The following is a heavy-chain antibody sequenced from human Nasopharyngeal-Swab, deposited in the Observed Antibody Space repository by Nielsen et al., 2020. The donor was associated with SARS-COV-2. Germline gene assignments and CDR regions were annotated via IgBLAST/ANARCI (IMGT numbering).Heavy chain of an antibody. J-gene: IGHJ3*02. CDR1: GFTFSSYA. CDR2: ISFDGSHK. CDR3: ARGAVAGRNAFDI. V-gene: IGHV3-30*01. Sequence: GESLKISCAASGFTFSSYAMHWVRQPPGKGLEWVAVISFDGSHKYYADSVKGRSTISRDNSKNTLYLQVNSLRPEDTAVHYCARGAVAGRNAFDIWGQGTMVTVSS. D-gene: IGHD6-19*01.